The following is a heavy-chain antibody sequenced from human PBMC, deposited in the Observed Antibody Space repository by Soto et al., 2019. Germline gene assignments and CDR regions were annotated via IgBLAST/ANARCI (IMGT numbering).Heavy chain of an antibody. CDR3: ATWHEREHAYDV. J-gene: IGHJ3*01. D-gene: IGHD1-1*01. CDR1: GFTISGKKY. CDR2: LYDLDGS. V-gene: IGHV3-53*01. Sequence: DVQLVESGGGLIQPGESLRLSCAAFGFTISGKKYVAWVRQAPGKGLEWVSALYDLDGSFYAASVKGRFTTSSDSSKTTGYLQMNDLRPDDTAVYYCATWHEREHAYDVRGQGTTVTVSS.